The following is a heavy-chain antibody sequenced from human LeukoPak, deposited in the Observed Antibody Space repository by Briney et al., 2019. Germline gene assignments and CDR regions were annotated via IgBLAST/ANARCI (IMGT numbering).Heavy chain of an antibody. Sequence: PSETLSLTCTVSGGSISSSSYYWGWIRQPPGKGLEWIGSIYYSGSTYHNPSLKSRVTISVDTSKNQFSLKLSSVTAADTAVYYCARRVKRSSGWGYYYYMDVWGKGTTVTISS. CDR2: IYYSGST. J-gene: IGHJ6*03. D-gene: IGHD6-19*01. V-gene: IGHV4-39*01. CDR1: GGSISSSSYY. CDR3: ARRVKRSSGWGYYYYMDV.